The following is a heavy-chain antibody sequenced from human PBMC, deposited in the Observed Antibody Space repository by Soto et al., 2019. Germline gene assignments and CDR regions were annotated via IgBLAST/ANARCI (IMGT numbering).Heavy chain of an antibody. J-gene: IGHJ3*02. CDR2: ISGSGGST. D-gene: IGHD3-16*02. CDR1: GLTFSSYA. CDR3: AKVYYDYIWGSYRYPLDAFDI. V-gene: IGHV3-23*01. Sequence: EVQLLESGGGLVQPGGSLRLSCAASGLTFSSYAMSWVRQAPGKGLEWVSAISGSGGSTYYADSVKGRFTISRDNSKNTLYLQMNSLRAEDTAVYYCAKVYYDYIWGSYRYPLDAFDIWGQGTMVTVSS.